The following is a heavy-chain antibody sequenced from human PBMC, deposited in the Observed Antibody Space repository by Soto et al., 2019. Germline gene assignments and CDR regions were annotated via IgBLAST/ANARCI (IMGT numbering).Heavy chain of an antibody. Sequence: GAPVKVSCKASGYTFTSYGINWVRQAPGQGLEWMGWISAYNGNTNYAQKLQGRVTMTTDTSTSTAYMELRSLRSDDTAVYYCATLHYDFWSGYTDPNYYMDVWGKGTTVTVSS. CDR3: ATLHYDFWSGYTDPNYYMDV. J-gene: IGHJ6*03. V-gene: IGHV1-18*01. CDR1: GYTFTSYG. CDR2: ISAYNGNT. D-gene: IGHD3-3*01.